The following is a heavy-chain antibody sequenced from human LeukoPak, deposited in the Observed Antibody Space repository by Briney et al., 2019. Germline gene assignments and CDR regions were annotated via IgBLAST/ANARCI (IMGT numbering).Heavy chain of an antibody. CDR1: GRSIRSVY. Sequence: PSETLSLTCTVSGRSIRSVYWNWIRQSAGKGLEWIGRIYATDLTNYNPSLKRRVTFSVDMSKNEISLTLKSVTAADTAVYYCARGFGSGTSPIDLWGQGALVTVSS. V-gene: IGHV4-4*07. CDR2: IYATDLT. J-gene: IGHJ5*02. D-gene: IGHD3-10*01. CDR3: ARGFGSGTSPIDL.